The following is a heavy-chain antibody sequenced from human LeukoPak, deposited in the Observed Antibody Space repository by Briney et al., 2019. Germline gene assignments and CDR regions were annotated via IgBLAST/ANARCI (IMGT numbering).Heavy chain of an antibody. Sequence: GGSLRLSCAASGFTVSSNYMSWVRQAPGKGLEWVSVIYSGGSTSYADSVKGRFTISRDNSKNTLYLQMNSLRAEDTAVYYCARFTHGGDFDYWGQGTLVTVSS. CDR3: ARFTHGGDFDY. CDR2: IYSGGST. V-gene: IGHV3-66*01. CDR1: GFTVSSNY. D-gene: IGHD2-21*01. J-gene: IGHJ4*02.